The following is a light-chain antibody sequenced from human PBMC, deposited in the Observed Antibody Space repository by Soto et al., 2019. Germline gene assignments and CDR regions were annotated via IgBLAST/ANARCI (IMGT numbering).Light chain of an antibody. CDR3: LQYNNWPRT. CDR1: QSVSSN. V-gene: IGKV3-15*01. Sequence: EIVMTQSPATLSVSPGERATLSCGASQSVSSNLAWYQQKPGQAPRLLIYGASTRATGIPGRFSGSGSGTEFTLTISSLQSEDFAVYYCLQYNNWPRTFGQGTKVDNK. J-gene: IGKJ1*01. CDR2: GAS.